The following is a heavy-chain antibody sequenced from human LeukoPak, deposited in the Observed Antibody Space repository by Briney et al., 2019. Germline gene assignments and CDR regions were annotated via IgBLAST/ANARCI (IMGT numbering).Heavy chain of an antibody. V-gene: IGHV6-1*01. CDR1: GESVSSINGA. CDR2: TYYSSKWYG. Sequence: SQTLSLTCAISGESVSSINGAWSWIRQSPSRGLEWLGRTYYSSKWYGDYAGSMTGRITISLDTSKNQFSVPLNSVTPEDTAGYYCVRDVGISGWYTFDYWGQGPLVTVS. CDR3: VRDVGISGWYTFDY. J-gene: IGHJ4*02. D-gene: IGHD6-19*01.